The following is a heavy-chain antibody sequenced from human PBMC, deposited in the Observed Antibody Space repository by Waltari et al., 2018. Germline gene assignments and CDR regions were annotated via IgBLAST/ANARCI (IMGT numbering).Heavy chain of an antibody. J-gene: IGHJ3*02. Sequence: QVQLVASGGGLVKPGESLSLSCTASGFCLGDFYMTWIRQAPGKGLEWISYISGSGTIMYNADSVKGRFAVSRDNARDSLYLQMDSLRPDDTAVYYCARDFRNGASDIWGRGTMVTVAS. CDR3: ARDFRNGASDI. V-gene: IGHV3-11*04. CDR2: ISGSGTIM. D-gene: IGHD1-1*01. CDR1: GFCLGDFY.